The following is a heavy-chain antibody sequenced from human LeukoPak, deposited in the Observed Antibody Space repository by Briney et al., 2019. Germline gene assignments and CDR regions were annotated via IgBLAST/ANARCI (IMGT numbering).Heavy chain of an antibody. J-gene: IGHJ4*02. CDR1: GFTFSSYW. Sequence: PGGSLRLSCAASGFTFSSYWMSWVRQAPGKGLEWVANIKQDGSEKYYVDSVKGRFTISRDNAKNSLYLQMNSLRAEDMALYYCAKGGAYYYLYYFDYWGQGTLVTVSS. CDR2: IKQDGSEK. V-gene: IGHV3-7*03. CDR3: AKGGAYYYLYYFDY. D-gene: IGHD3-10*01.